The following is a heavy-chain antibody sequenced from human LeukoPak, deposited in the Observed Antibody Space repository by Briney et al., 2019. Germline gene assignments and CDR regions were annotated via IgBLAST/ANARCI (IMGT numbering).Heavy chain of an antibody. J-gene: IGHJ4*02. V-gene: IGHV4-34*01. D-gene: IGHD3-10*01. CDR1: GGSFSGYY. CDR3: AREAVTMVRGGRPFDY. CDR2: INHSGST. Sequence: PSETLSLTCAVYGGSFSGYYWSWIRQPSGKGLEWIGEINHSGSTNYNPSLKSRVTISVDTSKNQFSLKLSSVTAADTAVYYCAREAVTMVRGGRPFDYWGQGTLVTVSS.